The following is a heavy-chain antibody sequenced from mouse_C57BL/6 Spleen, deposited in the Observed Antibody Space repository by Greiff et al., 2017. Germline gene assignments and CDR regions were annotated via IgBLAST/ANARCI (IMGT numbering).Heavy chain of an antibody. V-gene: IGHV1-42*01. CDR3: GSTREMDY. D-gene: IGHD2-1*01. CDR1: GYSFTGYY. CDR2: INPSTGGT. Sequence: VQLQQSGPELVKPGASVKISCKASGYSFTGYYMNWVKQSPEESLEWIGEINPSTGGTTYNKKFKDKATLTVDKSSSTAYMQLKSLTSEDSAVYYCGSTREMDYWGQGTSVTVSS. J-gene: IGHJ4*01.